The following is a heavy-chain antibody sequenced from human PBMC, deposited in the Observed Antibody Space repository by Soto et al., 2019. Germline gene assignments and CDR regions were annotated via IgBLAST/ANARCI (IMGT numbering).Heavy chain of an antibody. J-gene: IGHJ6*02. CDR1: GFTFSNAW. CDR2: IKSKTDGGTT. CDR3: TTFSITLIGVVLKDV. V-gene: IGHV3-15*07. Sequence: PGGSLRLSCAASGFTFSNAWMNWVRQAPGKGLEWVGRIKSKTDGGTTDYAAPVKGRFTISRDDSKNTLYLQMNSLKTEDTAVYYCTTFSITLIGVVLKDVWGQGTTVTVSS. D-gene: IGHD3-3*01.